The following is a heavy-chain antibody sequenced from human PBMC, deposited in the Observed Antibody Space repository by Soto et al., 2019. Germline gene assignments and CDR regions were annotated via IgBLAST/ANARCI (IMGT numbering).Heavy chain of an antibody. CDR1: GFTFSSYG. CDR2: IWYDGRNK. CDR3: ASGHFDSPANTPDRFLELGYYYYGMDV. V-gene: IGHV3-33*01. Sequence: QVQLVESGGGVGQPGRSLRLSCAASGFTFSSYGMHWVRQAPGKGLEWVAGIWYDGRNKYYADSVKGRFTISRDNSKNTLYLQMNSLTAEDKGVYYCASGHFDSPANTPDRFLELGYYYYGMDVWGQGATVTVCS. D-gene: IGHD3-3*01. J-gene: IGHJ6*02.